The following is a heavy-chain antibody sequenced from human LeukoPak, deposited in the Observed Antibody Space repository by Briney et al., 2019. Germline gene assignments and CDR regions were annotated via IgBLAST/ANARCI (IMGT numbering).Heavy chain of an antibody. CDR1: GDSISSSSYA. D-gene: IGHD4-17*01. CDR2: IYYSGST. V-gene: IGHV4-39*01. CDR3: ARLDYGDYGGFVWYFDL. J-gene: IGHJ2*01. Sequence: SETLSLTCTVSGDSISSSSYASGWIRQPPGKGLEWIGSIYYSGSTYYNPSLKSRVTISVDTSKNQFSLKLSSVTAADTAVYYCARLDYGDYGGFVWYFDLWGRGTLVTVSS.